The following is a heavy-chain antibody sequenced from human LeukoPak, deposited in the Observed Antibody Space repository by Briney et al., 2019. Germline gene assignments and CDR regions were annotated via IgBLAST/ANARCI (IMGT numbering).Heavy chain of an antibody. CDR2: IYTSGST. J-gene: IGHJ4*02. V-gene: IGHV4-59*10. CDR1: GGSISGYY. CDR3: ARYIPARPGFDY. D-gene: IGHD6-6*01. Sequence: SETLSLTCAVSGGSISGYYWSWIRQPAGKGLEWIGRIYTSGSTNYNPSLKSRVTMSVDTSKNQFSLKLSSVTVADTAVYYCARYIPARPGFDYWGQGTLVTVSS.